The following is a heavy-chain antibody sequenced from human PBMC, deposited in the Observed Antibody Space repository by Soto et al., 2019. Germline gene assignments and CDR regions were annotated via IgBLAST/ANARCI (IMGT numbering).Heavy chain of an antibody. CDR1: GFTFSSYS. V-gene: IGHV3-30-3*01. Sequence: GGSLRLSCAASGFTFSSYSIHWVRQAPGKGLEWVAVISYDGINKYYADSVKGRFTISRDNSKNTLYLQMNSLRAEDTAVYYSDRGPVQGLGEKFGTRAAAGPPPGGVYCYDGMDVWGQGTTVTVSS. CDR2: ISYDGINK. D-gene: IGHD6-13*01. J-gene: IGHJ6*02. CDR3: DRGPVQGLGEKFGTRAAAGPPPGGVYCYDGMDV.